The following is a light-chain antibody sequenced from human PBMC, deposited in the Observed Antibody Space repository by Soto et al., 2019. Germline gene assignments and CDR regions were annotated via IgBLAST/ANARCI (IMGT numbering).Light chain of an antibody. V-gene: IGKV3-20*01. Sequence: EVVLTQSPVTLSLSQGERATLSCRASQSVSSPYLAWYQQKPGQPPRLLIYGASSRATDIPDRFIGSGSGTEFTRTIARLAPEDFAMYHCQQYGSSPFTFGPGTKVDI. J-gene: IGKJ3*01. CDR3: QQYGSSPFT. CDR1: QSVSSPY. CDR2: GAS.